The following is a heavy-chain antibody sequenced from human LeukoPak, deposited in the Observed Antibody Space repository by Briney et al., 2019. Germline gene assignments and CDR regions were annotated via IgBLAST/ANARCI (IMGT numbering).Heavy chain of an antibody. J-gene: IGHJ4*02. CDR3: ARETGTGDLGY. D-gene: IGHD1-7*01. V-gene: IGHV1-69*13. CDR1: GYTFTGYY. CDR2: IIPIFGTA. Sequence: GASVKVSCKASGYTFTGYYMHWVRQAPGQGLEWMGGIIPIFGTANYAQKFQGRVTITADESTSTAYMELSSLRSEDTAVYYCARETGTGDLGYWGQGTLVTVSS.